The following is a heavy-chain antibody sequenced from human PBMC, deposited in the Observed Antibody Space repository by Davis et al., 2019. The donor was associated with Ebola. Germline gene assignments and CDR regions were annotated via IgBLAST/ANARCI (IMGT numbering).Heavy chain of an antibody. CDR2: IYPGDSDT. CDR3: ARTPQLRYFDWLIDY. CDR1: GYSFTSYW. Sequence: GESLKISCKGSGYSFTSYWIGWVRQMPGKGLEWMGIIYPGDSDTRYSPSFQGQVTISADKSISTAYLQWSSLKASDTAMYYCARTPQLRYFDWLIDYWGQGTLVTVSS. V-gene: IGHV5-51*01. J-gene: IGHJ4*02. D-gene: IGHD3-9*01.